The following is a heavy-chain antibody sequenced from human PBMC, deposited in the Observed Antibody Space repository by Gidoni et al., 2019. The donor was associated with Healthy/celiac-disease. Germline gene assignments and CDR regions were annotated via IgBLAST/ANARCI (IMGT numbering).Heavy chain of an antibody. Sequence: EVQLVESGGGLVQPGGSLRLSCAASGFTSSSYSMNWVRQAPGKGLEWVSYISSSSSTIYYADSVKGRFTISRDNAKNSLYLQMNSLRAEDTAVYYCARGTYDFWSGYYDSSNWFDPWGQGTLVTVSS. CDR1: GFTSSSYS. D-gene: IGHD3-3*01. CDR2: ISSSSSTI. J-gene: IGHJ5*02. V-gene: IGHV3-48*01. CDR3: ARGTYDFWSGYYDSSNWFDP.